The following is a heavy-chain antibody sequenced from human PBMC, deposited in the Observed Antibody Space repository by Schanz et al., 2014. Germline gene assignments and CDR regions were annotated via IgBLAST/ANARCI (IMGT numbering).Heavy chain of an antibody. Sequence: EVQLLESGGGLVQPGGSLRLSCATSGFSFSSYAINWVRQAPGKGLEWVSGISGSGASTYYADSVKGRFTISRDNAKSSLYLQMNSLRVEDTAVYFCVSQTGSPNYWGQGTLVTVSS. CDR3: VSQTGSPNY. CDR2: ISGSGAST. D-gene: IGHD6-13*01. V-gene: IGHV3-23*01. CDR1: GFSFSSYA. J-gene: IGHJ4*02.